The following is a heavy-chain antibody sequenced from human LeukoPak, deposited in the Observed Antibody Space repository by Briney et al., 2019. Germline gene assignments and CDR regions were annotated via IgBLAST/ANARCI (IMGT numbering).Heavy chain of an antibody. CDR2: ITTSGTII. D-gene: IGHD6-19*01. CDR3: AREDAFYSSGWISGGFDV. Sequence: GGSLRLSCAASGFTLSSYNMTWVRQAPGMGLEWVSYITTSGTIIYYADSVKGRFTISRDNAKNSLYLQMNSLRDEDTAVYYCAREDAFYSSGWISGGFDVWGRGTMVTVSS. J-gene: IGHJ3*01. CDR1: GFTLSSYN. V-gene: IGHV3-48*02.